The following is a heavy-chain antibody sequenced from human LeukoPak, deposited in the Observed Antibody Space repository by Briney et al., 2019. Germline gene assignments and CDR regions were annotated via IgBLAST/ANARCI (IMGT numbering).Heavy chain of an antibody. D-gene: IGHD3-22*01. CDR3: ARGEYYYDSSGSGIKTFDY. CDR2: ISSGTTI. V-gene: IGHV3-48*03. Sequence: GGSLRLSCAVSGFTFSSYEMNWVRQAPGNGLEWVSYISSGTTIYYADSVKGRFTISRDNAKNSLYLQMNSLRAEDTAVYYCARGEYYYDSSGSGIKTFDYWGQGTLVTVSS. CDR1: GFTFSSYE. J-gene: IGHJ4*02.